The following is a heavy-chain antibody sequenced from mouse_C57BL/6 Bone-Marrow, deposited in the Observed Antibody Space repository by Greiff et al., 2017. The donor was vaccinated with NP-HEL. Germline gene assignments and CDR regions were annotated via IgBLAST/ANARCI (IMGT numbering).Heavy chain of an antibody. V-gene: IGHV1-81*01. CDR1: GYTFTSYG. CDR2: IYPRSGNT. D-gene: IGHD1-1*01. Sequence: QVQLQQSGAELARPGASVKLSCKASGYTFTSYGISWVKQRTGQGLEWIREIYPRSGNTYYNEKFKGKATLTADKSSSTAYMELRSLTSEDSAVYFCARHFFTTVVATENYWGQGTTLTVSS. J-gene: IGHJ2*01. CDR3: ARHFFTTVVATENY.